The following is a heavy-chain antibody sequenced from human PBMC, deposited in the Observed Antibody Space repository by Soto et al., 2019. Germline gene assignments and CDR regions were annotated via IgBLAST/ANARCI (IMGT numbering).Heavy chain of an antibody. J-gene: IGHJ5*02. CDR3: ARITMVRGVEENWFGP. CDR2: ISYDGSNK. Sequence: GGALRLSCAASGFTVSSYAMHWVRQAPGKGLEWVAVISYDGSNKYYADSVKGRFTISRDNSKNTLYLQMNSLRAEDAAVYYCARITMVRGVEENWFGPWGQGTLVTVS. V-gene: IGHV3-30-3*01. D-gene: IGHD3-10*01. CDR1: GFTVSSYA.